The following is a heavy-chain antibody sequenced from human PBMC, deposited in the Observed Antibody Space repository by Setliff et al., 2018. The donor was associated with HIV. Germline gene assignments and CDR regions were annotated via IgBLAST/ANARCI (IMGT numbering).Heavy chain of an antibody. D-gene: IGHD4-4*01. J-gene: IGHJ4*02. CDR3: VRDFYSDYSYYIYSDC. V-gene: IGHV3-66*01. CDR2: IYRTGNT. CDR1: GFTFSTYN. Sequence: GGSLRLSCAASGFTFSTYNMYWVRQAPGKGLEWVSVIYRTGNTYYADSVKGRFTISRDDSKNTLNLQMNSLRAEDTAVYYCVRDFYSDYSYYIYSDCWGQGTLVTVSS.